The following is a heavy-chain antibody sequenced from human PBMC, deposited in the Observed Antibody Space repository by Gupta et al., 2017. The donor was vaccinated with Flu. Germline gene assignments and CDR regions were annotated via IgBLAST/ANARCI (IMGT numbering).Heavy chain of an antibody. CDR3: AKRDSGSPARHFDY. J-gene: IGHJ4*02. V-gene: IGHV3-23*01. CDR2: ISGGGDAA. CDR1: GFPLSHYA. Sequence: EVQLLESGGGSVPPGGSLRLSCVASGFPLSHYAMTWVRQAPGKGLEWVSTISGGGDAAYYADSVKGRFTISRDNSRNTLYLQMNTLRAEDTATYYCAKRDSGSPARHFDYWGQGTLVTVS. D-gene: IGHD6-13*01.